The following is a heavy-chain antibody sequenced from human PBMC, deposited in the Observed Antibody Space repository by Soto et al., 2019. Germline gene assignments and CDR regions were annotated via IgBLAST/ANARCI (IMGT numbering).Heavy chain of an antibody. CDR1: GGSISSYY. CDR2: IYYSGST. CDR3: ARGGVGVYVSRHYYFYGMDV. Sequence: SETLSLTCTVSGGSISSYYWTWIRQPPGKGLEWIGYIYYSGSTNYNPSLKSRVAISVDTSKNQFSLKLSSVTAADTAVYYCARGGVGVYVSRHYYFYGMDVWGQGTTVHVSS. D-gene: IGHD5-12*01. V-gene: IGHV4-59*01. J-gene: IGHJ6*02.